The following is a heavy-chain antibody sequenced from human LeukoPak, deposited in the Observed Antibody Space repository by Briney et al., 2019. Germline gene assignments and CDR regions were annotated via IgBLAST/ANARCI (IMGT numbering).Heavy chain of an antibody. D-gene: IGHD3-10*01. J-gene: IGHJ4*02. CDR3: ARELWFGELFFDY. CDR1: GFTFNDYT. CDR2: ISYDGSNK. V-gene: IGHV3-30*04. Sequence: GGSLRLSCAASGFTFNDYTIHWVRQAPGKGLEWVAVISYDGSNKYYADSVKGRFTISRDTSKNTLYLQMNSLRAEDTAIYFCARELWFGELFFDYWGQGTLVTGSS.